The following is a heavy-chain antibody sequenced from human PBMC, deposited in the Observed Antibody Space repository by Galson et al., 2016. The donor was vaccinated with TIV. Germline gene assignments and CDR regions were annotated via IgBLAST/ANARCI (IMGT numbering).Heavy chain of an antibody. J-gene: IGHJ3*01. Sequence: LSLTCTVSGGSVTSTNCFWGWIRQSPAKGLEWIGSLHYGGRTYYSPSLGSRVSIHLDTSTNQFPVNLTSVTAADTGVYYCLRRNHYDCSGFSDAFDFWGQGTMATVSS. D-gene: IGHD3-22*01. CDR2: LHYGGRT. V-gene: IGHV4-39*01. CDR3: LRRNHYDCSGFSDAFDF. CDR1: GGSVTSTNCF.